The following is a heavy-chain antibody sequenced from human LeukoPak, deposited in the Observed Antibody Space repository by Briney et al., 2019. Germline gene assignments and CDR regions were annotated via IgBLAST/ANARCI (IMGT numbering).Heavy chain of an antibody. Sequence: GGSLRLSCAASGFTFSDYYMSWIRQAPGKGLEWVSYISSSGSTIYYADSVKGRFTISRDNSKNTLYLQMNSLRAEDTAVYYCANELRYYYDSSDGPYYFDYWGQGTLVTVSS. V-gene: IGHV3-11*04. D-gene: IGHD3-22*01. CDR3: ANELRYYYDSSDGPYYFDY. J-gene: IGHJ4*02. CDR1: GFTFSDYY. CDR2: ISSSGSTI.